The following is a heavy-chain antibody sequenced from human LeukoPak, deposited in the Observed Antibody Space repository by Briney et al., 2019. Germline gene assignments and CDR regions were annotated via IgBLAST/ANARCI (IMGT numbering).Heavy chain of an antibody. CDR1: GFTFSSYG. CDR2: ISGSGGST. Sequence: GGSLRLSCAASGFTFSSYGMSWVRQAPGKGLEWVSAISGSGGSTYYADSVKGRFTISRDNSKNTLYLQMNSLRAEDTAVYYCAKLYGAYYDILTGYDYWGQGTLVTVSS. CDR3: AKLYGAYYDILTGYDY. V-gene: IGHV3-23*01. D-gene: IGHD3-9*01. J-gene: IGHJ4*02.